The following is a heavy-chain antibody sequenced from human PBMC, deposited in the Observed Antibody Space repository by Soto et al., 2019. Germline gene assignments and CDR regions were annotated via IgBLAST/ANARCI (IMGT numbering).Heavy chain of an antibody. Sequence: QITLKESGPTLVKPTQTLTLTCTFSGFSLSTSGVGVGWIRQPPGKALEWLALFYWDDDQRYSPSLNNRPTLTTDHSNIQVRLPIPSVDPMDTATYYCARGVRYCSRTRCPYCFDSWGQGTLVTVSS. CDR1: GFSLSTSGVG. J-gene: IGHJ5*01. CDR3: ARGVRYCSRTRCPYCFDS. V-gene: IGHV2-5*02. D-gene: IGHD2-2*01. CDR2: FYWDDDQ.